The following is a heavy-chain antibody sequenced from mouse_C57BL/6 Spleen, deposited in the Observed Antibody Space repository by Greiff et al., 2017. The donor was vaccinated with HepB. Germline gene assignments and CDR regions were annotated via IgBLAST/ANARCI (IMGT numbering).Heavy chain of an antibody. D-gene: IGHD1-1*01. CDR1: GYTFTSYW. CDR3: AREDYYGSHWYFDV. J-gene: IGHJ1*03. Sequence: VQLQQSGTELVKPGASVKLSCKASGYTFTSYWMHWVKQRPGQGLEWIGNINPSNGGTNYNEKFKSKATLTVDKSSSTAYMQLSSLTSEDSAVYYCAREDYYGSHWYFDVWGTGTTVTVSS. CDR2: INPSNGGT. V-gene: IGHV1-53*01.